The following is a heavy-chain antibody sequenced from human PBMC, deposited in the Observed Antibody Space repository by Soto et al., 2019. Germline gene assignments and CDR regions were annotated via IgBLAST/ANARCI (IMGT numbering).Heavy chain of an antibody. CDR2: ISGSGGST. J-gene: IGHJ4*02. V-gene: IGHV3-23*01. D-gene: IGHD2-15*01. CDR3: AKAPRYCSGGSCWFDY. Sequence: GGSLRLSCAASGFTFSSYAISWVRQAPGKGLEWVSAISGSGGSTYYADSVKGRFTISRDNSKNTLYLQMNSLRAEDTAVYYCAKAPRYCSGGSCWFDYWGQGTLVTVSS. CDR1: GFTFSSYA.